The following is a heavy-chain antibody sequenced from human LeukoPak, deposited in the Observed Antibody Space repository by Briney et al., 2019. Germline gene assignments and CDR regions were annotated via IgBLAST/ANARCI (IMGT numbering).Heavy chain of an antibody. CDR1: GFTLDDYA. CDR3: AKDIGYDSSGFLDY. Sequence: PGGSLRLSCAASGFTLDDYAMHWVRQAPGKGLEWVSGISWNSGSIGYADSVKGRFTISRDNAKNSLYLQMNSLRAEDTALYYCAKDIGYDSSGFLDYWGQGTLVTVSS. D-gene: IGHD3-22*01. V-gene: IGHV3-9*01. J-gene: IGHJ4*02. CDR2: ISWNSGSI.